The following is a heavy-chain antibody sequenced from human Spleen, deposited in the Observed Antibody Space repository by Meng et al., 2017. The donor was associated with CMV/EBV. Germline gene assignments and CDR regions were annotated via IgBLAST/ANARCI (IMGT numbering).Heavy chain of an antibody. J-gene: IGHJ5*02. CDR1: GFTFSTYD. D-gene: IGHD2-2*01. V-gene: IGHV3-23*01. CDR2: ISGSGGST. Sequence: GGSLRLSCAASGFTFSTYDMSWVRQAPGKGLEWVSGISGSGGSTHYADSVKGRFTISRDNSKNTLYLQMNSLRAEDTAVYYCARERPDCSSTSCHPMENWFDPWGQGTLVTVSS. CDR3: ARERPDCSSTSCHPMENWFDP.